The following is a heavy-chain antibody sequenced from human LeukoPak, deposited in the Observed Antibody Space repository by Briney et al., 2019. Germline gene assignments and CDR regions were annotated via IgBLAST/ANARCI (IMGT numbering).Heavy chain of an antibody. D-gene: IGHD3-16*02. J-gene: IGHJ4*02. V-gene: IGHV3-21*04. CDR2: ISSSSSYI. CDR3: AKSLYGGCDY. CDR1: GFTFSSYS. Sequence: GGSLRLSCAASGFTFSSYSMNWVRQAPGKGLEWVSSISSSSSYIYYADSVKGRFTIFRDNSKNTVYLQMNSLRVEDTAVYYCAKSLYGGCDYWGQGTVVTVSS.